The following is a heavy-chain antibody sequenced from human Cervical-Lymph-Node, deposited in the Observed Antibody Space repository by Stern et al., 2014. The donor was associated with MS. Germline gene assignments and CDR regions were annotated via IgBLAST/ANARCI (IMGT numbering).Heavy chain of an antibody. D-gene: IGHD2/OR15-2a*01. V-gene: IGHV1-69*01. J-gene: IGHJ4*02. CDR1: GGSFTNNV. Sequence: DQLVESGAEVKKPGSSVKVSCTASGGSFTNNVVSWVRQAPGQGLEWMGGTIPIFGKAIYAKKFQGRVTIPADESTRATYMELSSLRSEDTAVYYCARAAYSTSSYNYWGQGTVVTVSA. CDR2: TIPIFGKA. CDR3: ARAAYSTSSYNY.